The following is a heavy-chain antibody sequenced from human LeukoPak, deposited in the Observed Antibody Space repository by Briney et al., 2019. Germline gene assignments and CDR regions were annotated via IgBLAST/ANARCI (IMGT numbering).Heavy chain of an antibody. V-gene: IGHV5-51*01. Sequence: SFTSCWNCKWRRKPGKRVEGRGVIHPADSDTRYSPSFQGRRTISADKSTSTAYLQWSSLKASDTAMYYCARLDYDSSGYYYFDYWGQGTLVTVSS. CDR1: SFTSCW. J-gene: IGHJ4*02. CDR2: IHPADSDT. D-gene: IGHD3-22*01. CDR3: ARLDYDSSGYYYFDY.